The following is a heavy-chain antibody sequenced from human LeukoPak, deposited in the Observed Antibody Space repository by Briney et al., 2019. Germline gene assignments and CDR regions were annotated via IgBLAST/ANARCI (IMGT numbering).Heavy chain of an antibody. CDR1: GGSINSYY. V-gene: IGHV4-59*08. CDR3: ARHGGFASPLGY. J-gene: IGHJ4*02. CDR2: ISYSGST. Sequence: SETLSLTCTVSGGSINSYYWSWIRQPPGKGLEWIGYISYSGSTSYNPSLKSRVTISVDTSKNQFSLKLPSVTAADTAVYYCARHGGFASPLGYWGQGTLVTVSS. D-gene: IGHD3-16*01.